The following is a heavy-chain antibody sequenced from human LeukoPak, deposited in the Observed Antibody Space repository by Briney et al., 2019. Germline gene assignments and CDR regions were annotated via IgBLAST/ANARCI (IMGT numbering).Heavy chain of an antibody. CDR3: ARAAYCSDSSCYSRD. J-gene: IGHJ4*02. CDR1: GYTFTNYA. Sequence: GASVKVSCKASGYTFTNYAMKWVRQGPGQGLEWMGWINTNTGNPTYAQGFTGRFVFSLDTSVSTAYLEISSLKAEDTAVYYCARAAYCSDSSCYSRDWGQGTLVTVSS. D-gene: IGHD2-15*01. CDR2: INTNTGNP. V-gene: IGHV7-4-1*02.